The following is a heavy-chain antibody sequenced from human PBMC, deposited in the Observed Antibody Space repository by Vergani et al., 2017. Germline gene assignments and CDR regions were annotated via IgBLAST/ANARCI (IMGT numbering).Heavy chain of an antibody. V-gene: IGHV3-15*01. D-gene: IGHD3-22*01. CDR1: GFTFSNAW. J-gene: IGHJ5*02. Sequence: EVQLVESGGGLVKPGGSLRLSCAASGFTFSNAWMSWVRQAPGKGLERVGRIKSKTDGGTTDYAAPVKGRFTISRDDSKNTLYLQMNSLKTEDTAVYYCTTEAFRRRRYYDSSGYYRGGWFDPWGQGTLVTVSS. CDR3: TTEAFRRRRYYDSSGYYRGGWFDP. CDR2: IKSKTDGGTT.